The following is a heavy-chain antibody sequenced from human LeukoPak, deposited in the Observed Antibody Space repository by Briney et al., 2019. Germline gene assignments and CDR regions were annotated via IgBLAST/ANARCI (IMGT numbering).Heavy chain of an antibody. CDR2: ISAYNGNT. J-gene: IGHJ4*02. CDR1: GYTFTSYG. D-gene: IGHD3-10*01. Sequence: ASVKVSCKASGYTFTSYGISWVRQAPGQGLEWMGWISAYNGNTNYAQKLQGRVTMTTDTSTSTAYMELRSLRSDDTAVYYCAREGYYYGSRSYQGDYWGQGTLVTVSS. V-gene: IGHV1-18*04. CDR3: AREGYYYGSRSYQGDY.